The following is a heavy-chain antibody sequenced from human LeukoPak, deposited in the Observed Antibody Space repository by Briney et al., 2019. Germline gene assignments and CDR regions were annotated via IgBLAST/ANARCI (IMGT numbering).Heavy chain of an antibody. D-gene: IGHD6-19*01. CDR3: ATHRYWRYSSGWFYFDD. Sequence: SETLSLTCAVYGGTFSGYYWSWIRQPPGKGLEWIGEINRSGSTNYNPSLKSGGTISVDTSKNQFSLKLRSVTAADTAVYYCATHRYWRYSSGWFYFDDWGQGTLVTVSS. V-gene: IGHV4-34*08. CDR2: INRSGST. CDR1: GGTFSGYY. J-gene: IGHJ4*02.